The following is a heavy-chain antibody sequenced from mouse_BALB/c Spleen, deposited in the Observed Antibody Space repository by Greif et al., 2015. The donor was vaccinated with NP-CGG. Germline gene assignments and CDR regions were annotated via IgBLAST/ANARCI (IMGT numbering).Heavy chain of an antibody. Sequence: QVQLQQSGAELVKPGASVKLSCKASGYTFTSYYVYWVKQRPGQGLEWIGEINPTNGDTKFNEKFKSKAKPTVDKSSSTAYMQLSSLTSEDSAVYYCARSGYGNYFDYWGQGTTLTVSS. CDR2: INPTNGDT. CDR1: GYTFTSYY. D-gene: IGHD2-10*02. CDR3: ARSGYGNYFDY. V-gene: IGHV1S81*02. J-gene: IGHJ2*01.